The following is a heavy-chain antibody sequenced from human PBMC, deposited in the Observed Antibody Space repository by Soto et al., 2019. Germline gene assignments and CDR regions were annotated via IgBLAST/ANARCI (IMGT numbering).Heavy chain of an antibody. CDR1: GFTFSNYA. D-gene: IGHD3-10*01. CDR2: ISGGAGDT. Sequence: QPGGSLRLSCAASGFTFSNYAMSWVRRAPGKGLEWVSAISGGAGDTYYADSVKGRFTISRDNSKSALYLRMNSLRAEDTAVYYCAKGSRITLVRGVNDYWGQGTLVTVSS. J-gene: IGHJ4*02. V-gene: IGHV3-23*01. CDR3: AKGSRITLVRGVNDY.